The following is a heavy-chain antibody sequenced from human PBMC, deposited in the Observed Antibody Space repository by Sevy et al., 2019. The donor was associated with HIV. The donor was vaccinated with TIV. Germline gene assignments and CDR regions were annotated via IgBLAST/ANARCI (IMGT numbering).Heavy chain of an antibody. Sequence: GSLRLSCAASGFTFSSYAMHWVRQAPGKGLEWVAVISYDGSNKYYADSVKGRFTISRDNSKNTLYLQMNSLRAEDTAVYYCASTPRLRYFDWLPTYGMDVWGQGTTVTVSS. D-gene: IGHD3-9*01. CDR3: ASTPRLRYFDWLPTYGMDV. CDR1: GFTFSSYA. CDR2: ISYDGSNK. V-gene: IGHV3-30*04. J-gene: IGHJ6*02.